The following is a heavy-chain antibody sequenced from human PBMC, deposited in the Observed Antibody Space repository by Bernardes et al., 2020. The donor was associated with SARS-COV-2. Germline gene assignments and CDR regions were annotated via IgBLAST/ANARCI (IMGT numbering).Heavy chain of an antibody. CDR1: GFTFSSYS. J-gene: IGHJ6*02. V-gene: IGHV3-48*01. Sequence: GGSLRLSCAASGFTFSSYSMNWVRQAPGKGLEWVSYISSSSTIYYADSVKGRFTISRDNAKNSLYLQMNSLRAEDTAVYYCARDPGYSYGYYYGMDVWGQGTTVTVSS. D-gene: IGHD5-18*01. CDR3: ARDPGYSYGYYYGMDV. CDR2: ISSSSTI.